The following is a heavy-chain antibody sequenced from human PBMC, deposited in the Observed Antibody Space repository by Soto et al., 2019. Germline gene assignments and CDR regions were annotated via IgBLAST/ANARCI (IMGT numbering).Heavy chain of an antibody. CDR1: GGSFHGYY. Sequence: SETLSLTCAVYGGSFHGYYWSWSRQPPGEGLEWIGEINHSGSANYNPTFKSRVFISVDMSKNQISLQLTSVSAADTAVYYCAKGPQTGYDDTGYFYSSVPWGQGTLVTVSS. D-gene: IGHD3-9*01. CDR3: AKGPQTGYDDTGYFYSSVP. J-gene: IGHJ5*02. V-gene: IGHV4-34*01. CDR2: INHSGSA.